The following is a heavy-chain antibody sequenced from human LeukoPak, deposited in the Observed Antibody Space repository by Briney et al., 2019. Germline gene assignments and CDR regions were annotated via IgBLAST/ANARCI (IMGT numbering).Heavy chain of an antibody. CDR2: ICSNDNNT. J-gene: IGHJ4*02. Sequence: GGSLRLSCAASGFTLSSYPMHWVRQAPGKGLEWVSAICSNDNNTYYANSVKGRFTISRDNSKNTLSLQLNSLRAEDTAVYYCAKGTSSSCYSAPNYWGQGTLVTVSS. D-gene: IGHD2-15*01. CDR1: GFTLSSYP. V-gene: IGHV3-23*01. CDR3: AKGTSSSCYSAPNY.